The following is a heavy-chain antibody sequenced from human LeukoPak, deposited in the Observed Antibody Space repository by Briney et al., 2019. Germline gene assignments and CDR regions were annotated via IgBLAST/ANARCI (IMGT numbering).Heavy chain of an antibody. CDR1: GFTFYDYV. Sequence: GGSLRLSCAASGFTFYDYVMHWVRQVPGKGLEWVSLISWEGGSTFYADSVRGRFTISRDNSKNSLYLQMNSLRTEDTALYYCAKDLGPNYYYYSMDVWGQGTTVTVSS. V-gene: IGHV3-43*01. J-gene: IGHJ6*02. D-gene: IGHD7-27*01. CDR2: ISWEGGST. CDR3: AKDLGPNYYYYSMDV.